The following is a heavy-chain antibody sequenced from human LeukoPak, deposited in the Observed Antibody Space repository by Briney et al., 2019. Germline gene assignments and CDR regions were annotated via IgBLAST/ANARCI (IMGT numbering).Heavy chain of an antibody. CDR3: AKGITGNVRFDH. CDR2: IKPGGSGK. Sequence: GASLRLSCAASGFTFSSYWISWVRQPPGKGLEWVAYIKPGGSGKYYVDSVKGRFTISRDNTKNSLYLQMNSLRAEDTAMYYCAKGITGNVRFDHWGQGTLVTVSS. V-gene: IGHV3-7*01. J-gene: IGHJ4*02. D-gene: IGHD1-20*01. CDR1: GFTFSSYW.